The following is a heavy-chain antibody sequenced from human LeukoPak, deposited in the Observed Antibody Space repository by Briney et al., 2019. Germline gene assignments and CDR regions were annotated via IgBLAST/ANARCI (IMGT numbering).Heavy chain of an antibody. Sequence: GGSLRLSCAASGFSFSSYYMSWVRQAPGKGLEWVALINPDGSERYYVDSVKGRFTISRDNAKNSLYLQMDSLRAEDTAVYYCARAHSSGYFWAYYFDYWGHGTLVTVSS. CDR2: INPDGSER. J-gene: IGHJ4*01. D-gene: IGHD3-22*01. CDR3: ARAHSSGYFWAYYFDY. CDR1: GFSFSSYY. V-gene: IGHV3-7*03.